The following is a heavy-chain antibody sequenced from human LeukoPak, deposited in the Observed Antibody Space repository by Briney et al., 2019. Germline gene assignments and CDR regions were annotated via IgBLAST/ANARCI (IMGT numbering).Heavy chain of an antibody. J-gene: IGHJ6*02. CDR2: ISGSGGST. D-gene: IGHD5-12*01. V-gene: IGHV3-23*01. CDR1: GFTFSSYA. Sequence: GGSLRLSCAASGFTFSSYAMSWVRQAPGKGLKWVSAISGSGGSTYYADSVKGRFTISRDNSKNTLYLQMNSLRAEDTAVYYCAKDRAASGPLDYYGMDVWGQGTTVTVSS. CDR3: AKDRAASGPLDYYGMDV.